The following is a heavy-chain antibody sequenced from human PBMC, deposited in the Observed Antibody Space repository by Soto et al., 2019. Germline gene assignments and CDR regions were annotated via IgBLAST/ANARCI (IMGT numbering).Heavy chain of an antibody. CDR2: ISYDGSNK. D-gene: IGHD2-8*01. CDR3: AKVGHCTNDVCYGGYYYGMDV. J-gene: IGHJ6*02. Sequence: GGSLRLSCAASGFTFSSYGMHWVRQAPGKGLEWVAVISYDGSNKYYADSVKGRFTISRENAKNSLYLQMNSLRAGDTAVYYCAKVGHCTNDVCYGGYYYGMDVWGQGTTVTAP. CDR1: GFTFSSYG. V-gene: IGHV3-30*18.